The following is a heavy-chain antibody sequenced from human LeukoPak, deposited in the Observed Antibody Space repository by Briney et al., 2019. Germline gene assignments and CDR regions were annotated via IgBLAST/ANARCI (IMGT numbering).Heavy chain of an antibody. J-gene: IGHJ4*02. D-gene: IGHD5-12*01. CDR1: GFTFSSYG. CDR2: IRYDGGNK. V-gene: IGHV3-30*02. CDR3: ARVIGVVATGDH. Sequence: GGSLRLSCAASGFTFSSYGMHWVRQAPGKGLEWVAFIRYDGGNKYYADSVKGRFTISRDNAKNSLYLQMNSLRAEDTAVYYCARVIGVVATGDHWGQGTLVTVSS.